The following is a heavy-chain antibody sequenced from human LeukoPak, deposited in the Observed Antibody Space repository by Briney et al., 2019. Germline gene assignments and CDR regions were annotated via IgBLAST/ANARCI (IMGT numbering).Heavy chain of an antibody. CDR2: ISGSGGST. J-gene: IGHJ4*02. CDR1: GFTFSSYA. Sequence: PGGSLRLSCAASGFTFSSYAMSWVRQAPGKGLEWVSAISGSGGSTYYADSVKGRFTISRDNSKNTLYLQMNSLRAEDTAVYYCARDSEQWLVMSYYFDYWGQGTLVTVSS. V-gene: IGHV3-23*01. D-gene: IGHD6-19*01. CDR3: ARDSEQWLVMSYYFDY.